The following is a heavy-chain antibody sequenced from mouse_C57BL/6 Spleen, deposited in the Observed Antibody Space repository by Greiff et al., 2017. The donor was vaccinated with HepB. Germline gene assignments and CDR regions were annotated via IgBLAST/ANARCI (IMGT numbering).Heavy chain of an antibody. CDR3: TMDYGSSYANFDY. J-gene: IGHJ2*01. CDR1: GFNIKDDY. V-gene: IGHV14-4*01. Sequence: VQLQQSGAELVRPGASVKLSCTASGFNIKDDYMHWVKQRPEQGLEWIGWIDPENGDTEYASKFQGKATITADTSSNTAYLQLSSLTSEDTAVYYCTMDYGSSYANFDYWGQGTTLTVSS. CDR2: IDPENGDT. D-gene: IGHD1-1*01.